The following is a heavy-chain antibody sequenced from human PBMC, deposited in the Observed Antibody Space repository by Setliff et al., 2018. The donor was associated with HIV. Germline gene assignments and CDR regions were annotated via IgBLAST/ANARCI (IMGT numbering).Heavy chain of an antibody. Sequence: EASVKVSCKASGYTFTGYYVHWVRQAPGQGLEWMGWINPNSGGTNYAQKFQGRVTMTRDTSISTAHMELSRLTSDDTAVYYCARGVWELPPYYMDVWGIGTTVTVS. D-gene: IGHD1-26*01. CDR2: INPNSGGT. CDR1: GYTFTGYY. CDR3: ARGVWELPPYYMDV. J-gene: IGHJ6*03. V-gene: IGHV1-2*02.